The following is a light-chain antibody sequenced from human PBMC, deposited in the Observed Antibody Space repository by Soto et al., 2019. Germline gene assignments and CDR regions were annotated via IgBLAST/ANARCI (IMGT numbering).Light chain of an antibody. CDR1: QSVSNNY. V-gene: IGKV3-20*01. Sequence: EIVLTQSPDTLSLSPGERATLSCRASQSVSNNYLAWYQQKAGQAPRLLIYGASSRATGIPDRISGTGSGTDFTLTISRLEPEDFAVYYCQQYGDSLITFGQGTRLEIK. CDR2: GAS. J-gene: IGKJ5*01. CDR3: QQYGDSLIT.